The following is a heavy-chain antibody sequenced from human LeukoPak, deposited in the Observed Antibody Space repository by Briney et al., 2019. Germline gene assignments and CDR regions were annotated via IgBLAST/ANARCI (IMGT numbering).Heavy chain of an antibody. D-gene: IGHD1-26*01. CDR1: GXSISSSSYY. J-gene: IGHJ5*02. CDR3: ARHSGSYYPGINWFDP. Sequence: PSETLSLTCTVSGXSISSSSYYWGWIRQPPGKGLEWIGSIYYSGSTYYNPSLKSRVTISVDTSKNQFSLKLSSVTAADTAVYYCARHSGSYYPGINWFDPWGQGTMVTVSS. CDR2: IYYSGST. V-gene: IGHV4-39*01.